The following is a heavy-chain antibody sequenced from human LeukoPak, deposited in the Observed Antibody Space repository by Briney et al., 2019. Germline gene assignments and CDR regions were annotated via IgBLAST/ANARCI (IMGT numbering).Heavy chain of an antibody. D-gene: IGHD1-26*01. CDR3: AKAGAMATWYYFDY. J-gene: IGHJ4*02. CDR1: GFTFDDYA. Sequence: GRSLRLSCAASGFTFDDYAMHWVRQAPGKGLEWVSGISWNSGSIGYADSVKGRFTISRDNAKNSLYLQMNSLRAEDTAVYYCAKAGAMATWYYFDYWGQGTLVTVSS. V-gene: IGHV3-9*01. CDR2: ISWNSGSI.